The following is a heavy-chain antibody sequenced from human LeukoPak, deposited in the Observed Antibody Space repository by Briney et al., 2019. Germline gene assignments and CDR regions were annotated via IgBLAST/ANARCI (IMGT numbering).Heavy chain of an antibody. Sequence: PGGSLRLSCAASVFTFSNYWMHWVRQAPGKGPVWVSRINTDGSSVSHADSVKGRFTISRDNAKDTLYLQMNSLRAEDTAVYYCARVKDIALAGSPDYWGQGTLVTVSS. CDR1: VFTFSNYW. J-gene: IGHJ4*02. CDR3: ARVKDIALAGSPDY. CDR2: INTDGSSV. V-gene: IGHV3-74*01. D-gene: IGHD6-19*01.